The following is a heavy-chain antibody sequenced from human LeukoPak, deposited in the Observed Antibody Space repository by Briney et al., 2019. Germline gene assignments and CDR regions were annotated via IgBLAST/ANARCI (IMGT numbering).Heavy chain of an antibody. D-gene: IGHD1-1*01. Sequence: GGSLRLSCAASGFTFSTYWMTWVRPAPGKGPEWVANIKEDGSATYYVDSVKGRFTISRGNAKESLYLQMNSLRAEDTAVYYCARDSPGYLAYDSWGQGTLVTVSS. V-gene: IGHV3-7*04. CDR2: IKEDGSAT. CDR1: GFTFSTYW. CDR3: ARDSPGYLAYDS. J-gene: IGHJ4*02.